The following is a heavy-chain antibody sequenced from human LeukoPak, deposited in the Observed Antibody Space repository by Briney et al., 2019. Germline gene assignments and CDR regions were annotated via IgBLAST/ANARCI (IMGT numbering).Heavy chain of an antibody. Sequence: ASVKVSCKASGYTFTSYAMHWVRQAPGQRLEWMGWINAGNGNTKYSQKFQGRVTITRDTSASTAYMELSSLRSEDTAVYYCARDKGNYRAPVTQGWFDPWGQGTLVTVSS. CDR1: GYTFTSYA. CDR3: ARDKGNYRAPVTQGWFDP. J-gene: IGHJ5*02. D-gene: IGHD1-7*01. V-gene: IGHV1-3*01. CDR2: INAGNGNT.